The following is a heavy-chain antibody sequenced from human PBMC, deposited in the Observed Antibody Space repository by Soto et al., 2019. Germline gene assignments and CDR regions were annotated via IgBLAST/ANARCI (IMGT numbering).Heavy chain of an antibody. D-gene: IGHD3-10*01. CDR3: AGPNGSGIGGMDV. Sequence: PSVTLSLTCTVSGGSISSYYWSWIRHAQGKGLEWIGYMYYSGRTNFNPSLKSRVTISVDTSKKQFSLKLNSVTAADTAVYYCAGPNGSGIGGMDVWGPGTTVTVSS. J-gene: IGHJ6*02. CDR1: GGSISSYY. CDR2: MYYSGRT. V-gene: IGHV4-59*01.